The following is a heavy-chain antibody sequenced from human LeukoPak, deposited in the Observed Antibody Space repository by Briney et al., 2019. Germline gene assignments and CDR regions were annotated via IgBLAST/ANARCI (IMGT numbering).Heavy chain of an antibody. CDR3: YFWSGYYIY. CDR2: IRSKANSYAT. CDR1: GFTFSCSA. D-gene: IGHD3-3*01. Sequence: GALKLSCAASGFTFSCSAMHWVRQASGKGQEWVGRIRSKANSYATAYAASVKGRFTISRDDSKNTAYLQMNSLKTEDTAVYYCYFWSGYYIYWGQGTLVTVSS. J-gene: IGHJ4*02. V-gene: IGHV3-73*01.